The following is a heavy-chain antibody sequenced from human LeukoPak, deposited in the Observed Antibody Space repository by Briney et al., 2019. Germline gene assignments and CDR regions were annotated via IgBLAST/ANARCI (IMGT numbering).Heavy chain of an antibody. D-gene: IGHD2-2*01. Sequence: GESLKISCKGSGYSFTSYWIGWVRQMPGKGLEWMGIIYPGDSDTRYSPSFQGQVTISADKPISTAYLQWSSLKASDTAMYYCARLTGYCSSTSCYPGAFDIWGQGTMVTVSS. J-gene: IGHJ3*02. V-gene: IGHV5-51*01. CDR2: IYPGDSDT. CDR3: ARLTGYCSSTSCYPGAFDI. CDR1: GYSFTSYW.